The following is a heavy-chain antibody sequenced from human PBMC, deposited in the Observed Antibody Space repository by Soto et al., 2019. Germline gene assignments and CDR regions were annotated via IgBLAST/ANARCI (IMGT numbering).Heavy chain of an antibody. J-gene: IGHJ4*02. CDR2: IYYTGRT. CDR3: ARILGYCSNTSCRYYFDH. D-gene: IGHD2-2*01. CDR1: GGSMSSGGHY. Sequence: TLSLTCPVSGGSMSSGGHYWSWLRQHPGKGLEWFGHIYYTGRTYYNPSLRSRVTMSVDTSKNQFSLKLSSVTAADTALYYCARILGYCSNTSCRYYFDHWGQGALVTVSS. V-gene: IGHV4-31*02.